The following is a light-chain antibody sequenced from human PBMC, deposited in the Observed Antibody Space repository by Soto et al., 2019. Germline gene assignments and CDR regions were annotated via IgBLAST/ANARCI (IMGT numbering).Light chain of an antibody. CDR2: GVS. CDR3: QQYISSPFT. V-gene: IGKV3-20*01. J-gene: IGKJ3*01. CDR1: QSVSSNY. Sequence: EIVLTQSPGTLSLSPGERATLSCRASQSVSSNYLAWYQQKPGQAPRLLIYGVSSRATGIPDRFSGSGSGTDFTLTISRLEPEDFAVYYCQQYISSPFTFGPGTKVDI.